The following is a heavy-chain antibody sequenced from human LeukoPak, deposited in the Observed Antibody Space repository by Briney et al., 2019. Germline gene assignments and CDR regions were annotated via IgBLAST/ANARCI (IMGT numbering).Heavy chain of an antibody. D-gene: IGHD3-10*02. CDR1: GFPFTSYA. CDR2: ISSSSSTI. CDR3: AELGITMIGGV. Sequence: PGGSLRLSCAASGFPFTSYAMTWVRQAPGKGLEWVSYISSSSSTIYYADSVKGRFTIFRDNAKNSLYLQMNSLRAEDTAVYYCAELGITMIGGVWGKGTTVTISS. J-gene: IGHJ6*04. V-gene: IGHV3-48*04.